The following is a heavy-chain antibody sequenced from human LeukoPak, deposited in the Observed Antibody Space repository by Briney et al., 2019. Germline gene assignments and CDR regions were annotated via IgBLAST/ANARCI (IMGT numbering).Heavy chain of an antibody. J-gene: IGHJ2*01. Sequence: ASVKVSCKASGYTFTGYYMHWVRQAPGQGLEWMGWINPNSGGTNYAQKFQGRVTMTRDTSIGTAYMELSRLRSDDTAVYYCATTQMGVPAANWYFDLWGRGTLVTVSS. D-gene: IGHD2-2*01. CDR1: GYTFTGYY. CDR3: ATTQMGVPAANWYFDL. CDR2: INPNSGGT. V-gene: IGHV1-2*02.